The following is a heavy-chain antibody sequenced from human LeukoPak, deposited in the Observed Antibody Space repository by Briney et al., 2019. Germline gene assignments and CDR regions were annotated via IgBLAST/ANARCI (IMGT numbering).Heavy chain of an antibody. CDR2: ISWNSGSI. Sequence: GRSLRLSCAASGFSFSSYAIHWVRQAPGKGLEWVSGISWNSGSIGYADSVKGRFTISRDNAKNSLYLQMNSLRAEDTALYYCAKDVAAAGPGPFDYWGQGTLVTVSS. CDR1: GFSFSSYA. CDR3: AKDVAAAGPGPFDY. J-gene: IGHJ4*02. V-gene: IGHV3-9*01. D-gene: IGHD6-13*01.